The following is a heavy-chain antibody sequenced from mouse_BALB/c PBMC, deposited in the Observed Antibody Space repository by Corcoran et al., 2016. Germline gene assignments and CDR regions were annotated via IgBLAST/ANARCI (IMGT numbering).Heavy chain of an antibody. CDR2: INPYNGGT. CDR3: ARGNSYFDY. V-gene: IGHV1-19*01. Sequence: EVQLQQSGPELVKPGASVKMSCKASGYTFTSYFMHWVQQSHGKNLEWIGLINPYNGGTSYNQKFKGKATLTVDKSSSTAYMELLSLTSEDSAVYYCARGNSYFDYWGQGTTLTVSS. D-gene: IGHD2-1*01. CDR1: GYTFTSYF. J-gene: IGHJ2*01.